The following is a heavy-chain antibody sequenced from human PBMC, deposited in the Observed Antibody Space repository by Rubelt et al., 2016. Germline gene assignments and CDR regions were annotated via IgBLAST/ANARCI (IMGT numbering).Heavy chain of an antibody. CDR1: GYSFTSYW. V-gene: IGHV5-10-1*01. D-gene: IGHD6-6*01. Sequence: EVQLVQSGAEVKKPGESLRISCKGSGYSFTSYWISWVRQMPGKGLEWMGRIDPSDSYTNYSPSFQGHVTISADKSISTAYRQRSSLNASDTAMYDCARHPAIAAPVYYWGQGTLVTVSS. J-gene: IGHJ4*02. CDR2: IDPSDSYT. CDR3: ARHPAIAAPVYY.